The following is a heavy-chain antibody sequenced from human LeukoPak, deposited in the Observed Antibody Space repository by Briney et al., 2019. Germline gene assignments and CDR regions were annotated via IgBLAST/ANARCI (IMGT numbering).Heavy chain of an antibody. CDR1: GGSISSGSYY. V-gene: IGHV4-61*02. CDR3: ARKRALTGPGFDY. Sequence: PSETLSLTCTVSGGSISSGSYYWSWIRQPAGKGLEWIGRIYTSGSTNYNPSLKSRVTISVDTSKNQFSLKLSSVTAADTAVYYCARKRALTGPGFDYWGQGTLVTVSS. J-gene: IGHJ4*02. D-gene: IGHD4-11*01. CDR2: IYTSGST.